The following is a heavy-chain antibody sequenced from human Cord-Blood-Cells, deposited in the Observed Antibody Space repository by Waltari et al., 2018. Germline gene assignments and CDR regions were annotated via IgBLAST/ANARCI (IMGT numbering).Heavy chain of an antibody. D-gene: IGHD6-13*01. CDR1: GGSFSGYY. CDR2: INHSGST. V-gene: IGHV4-34*01. CDR3: ASVYSSSWYWFDP. J-gene: IGHJ5*02. Sequence: QVQLPQWGAGLLKPSETLSLTCAVYGGSFSGYYWSWIRQPPGKGLEWIGEINHSGSTNYNPSLKSRVTISVDTSKNQFSLKLSSVTAADTAVYYCASVYSSSWYWFDPWGQGTLVTVSS.